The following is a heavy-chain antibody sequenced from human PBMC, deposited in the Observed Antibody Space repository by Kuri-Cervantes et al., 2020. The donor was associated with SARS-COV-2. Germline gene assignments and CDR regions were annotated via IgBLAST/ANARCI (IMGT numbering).Heavy chain of an antibody. V-gene: IGHV3-30*02. CDR1: GFTFSSYG. CDR3: ARPGWGGYDWFDP. D-gene: IGHD3-3*01. CDR2: IRYDGSNK. J-gene: IGHJ5*02. Sequence: GGSLRLSCAASGFTFSSYGMHWVRQAPGKGLEWVAYIRYDGSNKYYADSVKGRFTISRDNSKNTLYLQMNSLRAEDTAVYYCARPGWGGYDWFDPWGQGTLVTVSS.